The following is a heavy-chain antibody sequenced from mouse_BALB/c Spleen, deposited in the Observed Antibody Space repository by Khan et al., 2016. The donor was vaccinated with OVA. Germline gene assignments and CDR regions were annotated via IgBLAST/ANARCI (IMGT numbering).Heavy chain of an antibody. CDR1: GFNIKDYY. J-gene: IGHJ3*01. D-gene: IGHD3-1*01. Sequence: VQLKESGAELVRPGAFVKLSCTASGFNIKDYYIHWVKQRPEQGLEWLGWIDPENGNTMCDPKFQDKASITADTSSNTAYLQLSSLTSEDTAVYDCARTGYEAWFPYGGQGTLVSVAA. CDR3: ARTGYEAWFPY. CDR2: IDPENGNT. V-gene: IGHV14-1*02.